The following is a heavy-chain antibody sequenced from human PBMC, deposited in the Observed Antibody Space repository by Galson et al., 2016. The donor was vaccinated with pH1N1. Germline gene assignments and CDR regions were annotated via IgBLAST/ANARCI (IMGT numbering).Heavy chain of an antibody. CDR3: ARPSYGDHQGPIGLPPGTLLQEHL. CDR1: GYTFTDYY. Sequence: SVKVSCKASGYTFTDYYIHWVRQAPGQGLEWMGRINPNSGATNYAQKFQGRVTMTRDTSISTAYMELSRLRSDDTAMFYCARPSYGDHQGPIGLPPGTLLQEHLWG. V-gene: IGHV1-2*06. CDR2: INPNSGAT. J-gene: IGHJ6*01. D-gene: IGHD4-17*01.